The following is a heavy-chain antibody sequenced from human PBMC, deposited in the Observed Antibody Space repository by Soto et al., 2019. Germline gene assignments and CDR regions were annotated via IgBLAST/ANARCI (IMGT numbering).Heavy chain of an antibody. V-gene: IGHV1-58*01. CDR1: GFTFTSSA. CDR2: IVVGSGNT. Sequence: SVKVSCKASGFTFTSSAVQWVRQARGQRLEWIGWIVVGSGNTNYAQKFQERVTITRDMSTSTAYMELSSLRSEDTAVYYCAAGPHYDILTGYRYYGMDVWGQGTTVTVSS. J-gene: IGHJ6*02. CDR3: AAGPHYDILTGYRYYGMDV. D-gene: IGHD3-9*01.